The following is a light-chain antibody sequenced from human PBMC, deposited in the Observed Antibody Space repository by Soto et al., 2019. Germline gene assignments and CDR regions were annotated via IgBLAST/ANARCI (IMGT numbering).Light chain of an antibody. CDR3: QHYESFPFT. CDR1: QTLSNW. V-gene: IGKV1-5*01. CDR2: DAS. Sequence: DIQLTQSPSTLSASVGDRVTITCRASQTLSNWLAWYQQKPGKAPKLLIYDASSLLSGAPSRFSGSGSGAEFTLTVSILQPDDFATYWGQHYESFPFTFGPGTKV. J-gene: IGKJ3*01.